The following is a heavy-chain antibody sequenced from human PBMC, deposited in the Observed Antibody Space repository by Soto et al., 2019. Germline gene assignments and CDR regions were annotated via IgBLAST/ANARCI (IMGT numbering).Heavy chain of an antibody. J-gene: IGHJ4*02. V-gene: IGHV3-30*03. CDR1: GFTFRNYG. CDR3: ARASRSSSNEPTLDY. Sequence: VQLAESGGGVVQPGRSLRLSCAASGFTFRNYGMHWVRKGPGKGLEWVAVISHDGSNKYYEDSVKGRGTISRDNSKNTLSLQMNSLRPEDTAVYYCARASRSSSNEPTLDYWGQGTRVTVSP. D-gene: IGHD6-13*01. CDR2: ISHDGSNK.